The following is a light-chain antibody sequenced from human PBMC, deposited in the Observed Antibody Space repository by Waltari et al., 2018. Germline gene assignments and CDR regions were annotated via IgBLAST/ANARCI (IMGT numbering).Light chain of an antibody. J-gene: IGLJ3*02. CDR3: AAWDDSLIGRV. Sequence: QSVLTQPPSTSGTPGQTVTISCSGSSSNICTNTVTWYQQFTGTAPKVLVFANYHRPSGVPNRFSASKSGTSASLVISGLQSEDEGDYFCAAWDDSLIGRVFGGGTTLTVL. V-gene: IGLV1-44*01. CDR1: SSNICTNT. CDR2: ANY.